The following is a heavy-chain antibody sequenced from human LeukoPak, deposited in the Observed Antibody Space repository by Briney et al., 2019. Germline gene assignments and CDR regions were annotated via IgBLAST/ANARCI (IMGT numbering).Heavy chain of an antibody. CDR1: GYIFTDYA. CDR3: ARGRGTSGSNRDFYYYYYMDV. Sequence: ASVKVSCTASGYIFTDYAIHWLRQAPGHRPEWMGWMNGGNGNTKYSQKFQGRITLIRDTSAATAYMELGSLRHDDLAVYYCARGRGTSGSNRDFYYYYYMDVWGKGTTVTVSS. CDR2: MNGGNGNT. J-gene: IGHJ6*03. D-gene: IGHD2-15*01. V-gene: IGHV1-3*01.